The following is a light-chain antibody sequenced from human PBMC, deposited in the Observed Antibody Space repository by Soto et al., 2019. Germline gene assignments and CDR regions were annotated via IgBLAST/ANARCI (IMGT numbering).Light chain of an antibody. Sequence: QSVLTQPASVSGSPGQSIAISCTGTSSDVGAYNYVSWYQRIPGKAPKLMIYEVTNRPSGVSSRFSGSKSGNTASLTISGLQAEDVADYYCSSYAGTSTLLFGGGPKVTVL. V-gene: IGLV2-14*01. CDR3: SSYAGTSTLL. CDR1: SSDVGAYNY. J-gene: IGLJ2*01. CDR2: EVT.